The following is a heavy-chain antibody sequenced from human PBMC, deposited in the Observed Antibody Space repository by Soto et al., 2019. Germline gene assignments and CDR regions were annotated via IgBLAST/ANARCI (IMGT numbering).Heavy chain of an antibody. CDR3: AKNKRTSDYDFWSGYYTYYYYGMDV. Sequence: LRLSCAASGFTFSSYAMCWVRQAPGAGLEWVSAISGSGGSTYYADYVKGRFTSSRDNSKNSLYLQMNSLRAEDTAVYYCAKNKRTSDYDFWSGYYTYYYYGMDVWGQGTTVTVSS. CDR1: GFTFSSYA. D-gene: IGHD3-3*01. J-gene: IGHJ6*02. CDR2: ISGSGGST. V-gene: IGHV3-23*01.